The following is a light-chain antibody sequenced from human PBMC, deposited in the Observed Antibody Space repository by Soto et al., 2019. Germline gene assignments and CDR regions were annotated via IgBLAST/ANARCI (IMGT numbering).Light chain of an antibody. CDR3: QQYGSSPLT. J-gene: IGKJ4*01. CDR2: GAS. Sequence: EIVLTQSPGTLSLSPGERATLSCRASQSVTSSYLAWYQQIPGQAPRLLIYGASCRDTGIPDRFSGSRSGTDFTLAISRLEPEDFAVYYCQQYGSSPLTFGGGTNVEIK. CDR1: QSVTSSY. V-gene: IGKV3-20*01.